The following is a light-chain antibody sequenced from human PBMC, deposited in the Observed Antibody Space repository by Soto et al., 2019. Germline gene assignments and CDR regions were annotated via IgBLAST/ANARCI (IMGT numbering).Light chain of an antibody. J-gene: IGKJ5*01. Sequence: AIRMTQSPSSLSASTGDRVTLTCRASQGISSYLAWYQQKPGKAPKLLIYAASTLQSGVPSRFSGSGSGTDFTLTIRCLQSEDLATYYCQQYYSYPPITFGQGTRLEIK. V-gene: IGKV1-8*01. CDR2: AAS. CDR1: QGISSY. CDR3: QQYYSYPPIT.